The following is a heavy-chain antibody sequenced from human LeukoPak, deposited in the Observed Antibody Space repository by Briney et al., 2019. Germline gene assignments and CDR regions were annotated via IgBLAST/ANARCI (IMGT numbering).Heavy chain of an antibody. CDR3: ARDWDSLLSGSYS. J-gene: IGHJ3*01. Sequence: GGSLRLSCAASGFTFSSYSMNWVRPAPGKGLEWVSSIISSSSYIYYADSGKGQFTISRDNAKNSLYLQMNSLRAEDTAVYYCARDWDSLLSGSYSWGQGTMVTVSS. V-gene: IGHV3-21*01. D-gene: IGHD1-26*01. CDR2: IISSSSYI. CDR1: GFTFSSYS.